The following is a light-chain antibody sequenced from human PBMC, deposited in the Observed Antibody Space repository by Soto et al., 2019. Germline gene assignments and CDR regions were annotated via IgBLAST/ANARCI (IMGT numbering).Light chain of an antibody. CDR3: MQATQFSWT. CDR2: KIS. J-gene: IGKJ1*01. CDR1: ESLVHSYGNTY. V-gene: IGKV2-24*01. Sequence: DIVMTQSPLSSPVTLGQPASISCRSSESLVHSYGNTYLSGLHQRPGQPPRLLIYKISKRLAGDPERSSGSGAGTEFTLTISRVAAGDVDIYYCMQATQFSWTFGQGTKVEV.